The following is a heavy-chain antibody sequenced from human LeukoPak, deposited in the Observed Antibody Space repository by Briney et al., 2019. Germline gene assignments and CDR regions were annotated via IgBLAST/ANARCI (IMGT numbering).Heavy chain of an antibody. V-gene: IGHV3-33*01. CDR1: GFTFSSYG. J-gene: IGHJ4*02. D-gene: IGHD3-22*01. Sequence: GGSLRLSCAASGFTFSSYGMHRVRQAPGKGLEWVAVIWYDGSNKYYADSVKGRFTISRDNSKNTLYLQMNSLRAEDTAVYYCARERVYDRSGFDYWGQGTLVTVSS. CDR2: IWYDGSNK. CDR3: ARERVYDRSGFDY.